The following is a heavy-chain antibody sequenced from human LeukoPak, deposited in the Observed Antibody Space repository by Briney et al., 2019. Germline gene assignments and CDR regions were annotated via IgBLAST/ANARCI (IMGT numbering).Heavy chain of an antibody. J-gene: IGHJ3*02. D-gene: IGHD3-10*01. CDR2: IYTSGST. V-gene: IGHV4-4*07. CDR1: GGSISSYY. Sequence: PSETLSLTCTVSGGSISSYYWSWIRQPAGKGLEWIGRIYTSGSTNYNPSLESRVTMSVDTSKNQFSLKLSSVTAADTAVYYCARDVAITMVRGVIITTDAFDIWGQGTMVTVSS. CDR3: ARDVAITMVRGVIITTDAFDI.